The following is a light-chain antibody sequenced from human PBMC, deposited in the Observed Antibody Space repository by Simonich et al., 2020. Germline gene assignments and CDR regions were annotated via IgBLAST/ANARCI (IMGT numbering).Light chain of an antibody. V-gene: IGKV4-1*01. CDR1: RSVLYSSNNKNY. CDR2: WAS. CDR3: QQYYSTPWT. J-gene: IGKJ1*01. Sequence: IVMTQSPDSLAVSLGERATINCKSSRSVLYSSNNKNYLAWYQQKPGQPPKLLIYWASTRESGVPDRFSGSGSGTDFTLTISSLQAEDVAVYYGQQYYSTPWTFGQGTKVEIK.